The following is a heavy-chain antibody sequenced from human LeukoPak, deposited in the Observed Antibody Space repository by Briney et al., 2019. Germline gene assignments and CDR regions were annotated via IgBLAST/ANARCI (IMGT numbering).Heavy chain of an antibody. D-gene: IGHD6-6*01. Sequence: ASVKVSCKASGYTFTSYAMNWVRQAPGQGLEWMGWINTNTGNPTYAQGFTGRFVFSLDTSVSTAYLQISSLKAEDTAVYYCARSRLIAARSWFDPWGQGTLVTVSS. V-gene: IGHV7-4-1*02. J-gene: IGHJ5*02. CDR1: GYTFTSYA. CDR3: ARSRLIAARSWFDP. CDR2: INTNTGNP.